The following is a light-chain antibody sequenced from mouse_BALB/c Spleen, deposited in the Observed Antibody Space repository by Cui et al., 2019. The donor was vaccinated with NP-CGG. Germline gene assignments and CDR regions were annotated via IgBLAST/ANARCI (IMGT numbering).Light chain of an antibody. CDR1: TGAVTTTNY. CDR3: ALWYSNHWV. Sequence: QAVVTQESALTTSPGEKVTLTCRSSTGAVTTTNYTNLVQEKPDHLFTSLIGGTYNRAPGVPARFSGSLIGDKAALTITGAQTEDEAIYFCALWYSNHWVFGGGTKLTVL. V-gene: IGLV1*01. CDR2: GTY. J-gene: IGLJ1*01.